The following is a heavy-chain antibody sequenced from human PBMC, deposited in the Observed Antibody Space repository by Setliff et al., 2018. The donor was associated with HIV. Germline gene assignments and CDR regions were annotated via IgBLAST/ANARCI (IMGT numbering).Heavy chain of an antibody. CDR2: IYHSGIV. CDR3: ARVRLRVPPSIFDY. J-gene: IGHJ4*02. CDR1: GAPFNGYY. V-gene: IGHV4-34*01. Sequence: SETLSLTWAVYGAPFNGYYWAWIRQSPAKGLEWIGEIYHSGIVNYNPSLQSRVTISTDTSKNQFSLRLNSVTVADTAVYYCARVRLRVPPSIFDYWGMGSLVTVSS. D-gene: IGHD2-2*01.